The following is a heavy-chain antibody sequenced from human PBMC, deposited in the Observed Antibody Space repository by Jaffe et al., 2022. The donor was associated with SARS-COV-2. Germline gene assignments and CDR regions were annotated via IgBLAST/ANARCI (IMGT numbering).Heavy chain of an antibody. CDR2: ISGSGGST. D-gene: IGHD5-18*01. CDR3: ARKDVYSPPYYYYGLDV. CDR1: GFILSSYA. J-gene: IGHJ6*02. Sequence: EVQLLESGGGLVQPGGSLRLSCAASGFILSSYAMTWVRQAPGKGLEWVSRISGSGGSTYYADSVKGRFTISRDNSKNTLFLQMNSLRVEDTAVYYCARKDVYSPPYYYYGLDVWGQGTTVTVSS. V-gene: IGHV3-23*01.